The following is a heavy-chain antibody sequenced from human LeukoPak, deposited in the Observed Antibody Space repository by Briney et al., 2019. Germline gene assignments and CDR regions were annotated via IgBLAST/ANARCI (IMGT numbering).Heavy chain of an antibody. CDR2: IKQVGSEK. CDR3: ARGPAAGNRRGY. CDR1: GLTFSSYW. Sequence: PAGSLTLSCAASGLTFSSYWMSWVRQAPGKGLEWVANIKQVGSEKYYVDSVKGRFTISRDNAKHSLFLQMNSLRAEDTAVYYCARGPAAGNRRGYWGQGALVTVSS. V-gene: IGHV3-7*01. D-gene: IGHD6-19*01. J-gene: IGHJ4*02.